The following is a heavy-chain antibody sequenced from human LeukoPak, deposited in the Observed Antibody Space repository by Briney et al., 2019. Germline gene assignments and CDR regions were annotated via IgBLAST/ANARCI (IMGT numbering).Heavy chain of an antibody. Sequence: PSETLSLTCTVSGGSISSYYWSWIRQPAGKGLEWIGRIYTSGSTNYNPSLKSRVTMSVDTSKNQFSLKLSSVTAADTAVYYCARDRRYYDSHNAFDIWGQGTMVTVSS. CDR1: GGSISSYY. J-gene: IGHJ3*02. CDR3: ARDRRYYDSHNAFDI. D-gene: IGHD3-22*01. V-gene: IGHV4-4*07. CDR2: IYTSGST.